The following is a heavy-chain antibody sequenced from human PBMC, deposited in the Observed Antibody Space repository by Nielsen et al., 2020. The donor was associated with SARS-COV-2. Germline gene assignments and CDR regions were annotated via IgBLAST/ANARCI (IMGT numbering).Heavy chain of an antibody. J-gene: IGHJ6*04. D-gene: IGHD3-3*01. CDR3: ATPLLRFLEMDV. V-gene: IGHV3-23*01. CDR2: ISGRSTSL. CDR1: GFTFSSYA. Sequence: GGSLRLSCASSGFTFSSYAMSWVRQAPGKGLEWVSSISGRSTSLYYADSVRGRFTISRDDSKNTLYLQMNSLRAEDTAVYYCATPLLRFLEMDVWGKGTTVTVSS.